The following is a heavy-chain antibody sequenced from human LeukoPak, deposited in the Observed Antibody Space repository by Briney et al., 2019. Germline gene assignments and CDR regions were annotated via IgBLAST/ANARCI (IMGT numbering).Heavy chain of an antibody. D-gene: IGHD6-13*01. CDR2: IIPIFGTA. CDR3: ARGGYSSSLGWFDP. Sequence: GASVKVSCKASGGTFSSYAISWVRQAPGQGLEWMGGIIPIFGTANYAQKFQGRVTITADESTSTAYMELSSLRSEDTAEYYCARGGYSSSLGWFDPWGQGTLVTVSS. CDR1: GGTFSSYA. J-gene: IGHJ5*02. V-gene: IGHV1-69*01.